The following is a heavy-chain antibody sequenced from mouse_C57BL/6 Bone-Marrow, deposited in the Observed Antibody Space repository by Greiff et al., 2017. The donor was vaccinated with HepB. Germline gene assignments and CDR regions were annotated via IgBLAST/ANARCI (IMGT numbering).Heavy chain of an antibody. CDR3: ARPRYDYDGYWYFDV. CDR2: IYPRSGNT. CDR1: GYTFTSYG. Sequence: QVQLQQSGAELARPGASVKLSCKASGYTFTSYGISWVKQSTGQGLEWIGEIYPRSGNTYYNEKFKGKATLTADKSSSTAYMELRSLTSEDSAVYFCARPRYDYDGYWYFDVWGTGTTVTVSS. D-gene: IGHD2-4*01. J-gene: IGHJ1*03. V-gene: IGHV1-81*01.